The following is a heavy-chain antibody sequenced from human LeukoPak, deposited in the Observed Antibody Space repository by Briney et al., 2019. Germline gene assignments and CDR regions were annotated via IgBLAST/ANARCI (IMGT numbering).Heavy chain of an antibody. D-gene: IGHD3-10*01. CDR2: MSYSGTT. J-gene: IGHJ4*02. Sequence: PSETLSLTCSVTGGSITDSIYYWGWVRQPPGKGLEWIGSMSYSGTTYYNPSLKCRVIIFADTSKNQFSLRLASVTAADTAVYYCANRGIYGYFNFWGQGTLVTVSS. V-gene: IGHV4-39*01. CDR1: GGSITDSIYY. CDR3: ANRGIYGYFNF.